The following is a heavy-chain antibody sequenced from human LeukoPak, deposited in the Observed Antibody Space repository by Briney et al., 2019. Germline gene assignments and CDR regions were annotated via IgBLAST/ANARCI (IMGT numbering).Heavy chain of an antibody. V-gene: IGHV3-23*01. CDR1: GFSFSDCA. CDR3: TKGMATIRRHIDS. D-gene: IGHD5-24*01. Sequence: WGSLRLSCAASGFSFSDCAMSWVRQAPGRGLEWVSSISGSAGSTYYADSMKGRFTISRDNPKNTLHLEMNSLRAEDTAIYYCTKGMATIRRHIDSWGQGTLVTVSS. J-gene: IGHJ4*02. CDR2: ISGSAGST.